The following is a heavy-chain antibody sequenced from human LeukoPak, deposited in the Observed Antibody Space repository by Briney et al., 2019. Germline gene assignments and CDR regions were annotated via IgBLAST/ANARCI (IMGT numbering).Heavy chain of an antibody. CDR2: LRYDGSNK. CDR3: AKDEFSYSSSSAFDS. J-gene: IGHJ4*02. V-gene: IGHV3-30*02. Sequence: GGSLRLSCAASGFTFSSYGMHWVRQAPGKGLEWVAFLRYDGSNKYYADSVKDRFTISRDNSKNTLYLQMHSLRPEDTAVYYCAKDEFSYSSSSAFDSWGQGTLVTVSS. D-gene: IGHD6-6*01. CDR1: GFTFSSYG.